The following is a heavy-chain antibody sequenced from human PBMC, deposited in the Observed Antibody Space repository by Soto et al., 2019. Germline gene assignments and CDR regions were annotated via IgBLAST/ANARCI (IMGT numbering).Heavy chain of an antibody. CDR2: MNPNSGNT. J-gene: IGHJ6*03. CDR1: GYTFTSYD. CDR3: ARGSGSVLLWFGSVYYYYYYMDV. Sequence: ASVKVSCKASGYTFTSYDINWVRQATGQGLEWMGWMNPNSGNTGYAQKFQGRVTMTRNTSKSTAYMELSSLRSEDTAVYYCARGSGSVLLWFGSVYYYYYYMDVWGKGTTVTVSS. V-gene: IGHV1-8*01. D-gene: IGHD3-10*01.